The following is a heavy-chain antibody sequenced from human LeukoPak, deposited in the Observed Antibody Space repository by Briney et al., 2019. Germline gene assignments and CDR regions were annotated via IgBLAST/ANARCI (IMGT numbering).Heavy chain of an antibody. CDR2: ISGGGGST. J-gene: IGHJ4*02. Sequence: PGGSLRLSCAASGFTFTSYSMNWVRQAPGKGLEWVSTISGGGGSTYYADSVKGRFTISRDNSKNTLYLQMNSLRAEDTAVYYCARGAVGYWGQGTLVTVSS. CDR3: ARGAVGY. D-gene: IGHD2-15*01. V-gene: IGHV3-23*01. CDR1: GFTFTSYS.